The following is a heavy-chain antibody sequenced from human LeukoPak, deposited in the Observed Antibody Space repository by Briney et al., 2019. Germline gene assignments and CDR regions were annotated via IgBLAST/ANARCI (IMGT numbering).Heavy chain of an antibody. V-gene: IGHV4-39*07. J-gene: IGHJ3*01. Sequence: SETLSLTCTVSGGSISSSSYYWGWIRQPPGKGLEWIGSIYYSGSTYYNPSLKSRVTISVDTSKNQFSLRLSSVTAADTAVYYCARDIVLYSGYELENAFNVWGQGTMVTVSS. CDR3: ARDIVLYSGYELENAFNV. CDR2: IYYSGST. CDR1: GGSISSSSYY. D-gene: IGHD5-12*01.